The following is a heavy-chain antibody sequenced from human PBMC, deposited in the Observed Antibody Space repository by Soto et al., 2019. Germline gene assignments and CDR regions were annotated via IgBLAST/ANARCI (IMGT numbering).Heavy chain of an antibody. Sequence: GGSLRLSCAASGFTFSDHYMDWVRQAPGKGLEWVGRTRNKANSYTTEYAASVKGRFTISRDDSKNSLYLQMNSLKTEDTAVYDCARGYCSNGVCYRYIDLWGRGTLVTVSS. D-gene: IGHD2-8*01. CDR1: GFTFSDHY. J-gene: IGHJ2*01. CDR2: TRNKANSYTT. CDR3: ARGYCSNGVCYRYIDL. V-gene: IGHV3-72*01.